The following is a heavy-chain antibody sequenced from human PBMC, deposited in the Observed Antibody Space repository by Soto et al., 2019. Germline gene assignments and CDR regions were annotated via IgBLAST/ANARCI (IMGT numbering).Heavy chain of an antibody. J-gene: IGHJ4*02. CDR3: ARASADNWTDDGRFDY. D-gene: IGHD1-1*01. Sequence: SVKVSCKAYGGTFSSYAISLVRQAPGQGLEWMGGIIPIFGTANYAQKFQGRVTITAYESTSTAYMELSSLRSEDTAAYYCARASADNWTDDGRFDYWGQGTLVTVSS. CDR1: GGTFSSYA. V-gene: IGHV1-69*13. CDR2: IIPIFGTA.